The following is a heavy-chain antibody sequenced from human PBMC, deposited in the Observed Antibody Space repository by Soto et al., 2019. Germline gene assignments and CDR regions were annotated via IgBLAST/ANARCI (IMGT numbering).Heavy chain of an antibody. CDR3: ERAEGCGHCMDA. J-gene: IGHJ6*03. V-gene: IGHV3-66*01. CDR1: GFNVSANY. CDR2: LYSGGST. Sequence: EVQLVESGGGLVQPGGSLRVSCAASGFNVSANYVSWVRQTPGTGLEWVSILYSGGSTHYADSVKGRFLISRENSKNTLCSLVTGRTTGDTGLLFCERAEGCGHCMDAWGNGTTVIVS.